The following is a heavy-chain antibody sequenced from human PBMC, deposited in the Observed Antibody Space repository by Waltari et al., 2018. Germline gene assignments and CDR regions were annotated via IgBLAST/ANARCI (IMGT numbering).Heavy chain of an antibody. CDR1: GESLDVYW. D-gene: IGHD6-13*01. CDR3: ARGGGMYSRSWGLYDNYYYMDV. Sequence: QVQLQQWGAGLLKPSETLSLTCAVSGESLDVYWWNWLRQPPGKGLEWIGEINQRGRKKSSPSLESRVSISVDTSRNQFSLRLNSVTAADTAVYVCARGGGMYSRSWGLYDNYYYMDVWGNGTTVTVSS. V-gene: IGHV4-34*01. J-gene: IGHJ6*03. CDR2: INQRGRK.